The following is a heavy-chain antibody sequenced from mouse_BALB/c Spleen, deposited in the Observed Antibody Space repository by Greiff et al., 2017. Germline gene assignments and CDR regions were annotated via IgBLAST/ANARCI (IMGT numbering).Heavy chain of an antibody. Sequence: QVQLQQSGAELAKPGASVKMSCKASGYTFTSYWMHWVKQRPGQGLEWIGYINPSTGYTEYNQKFKDKATLTADKSSSTAYMQLSSLTSEDSAVYYCARKNYGRDYAMDYWGQGTSVTVSS. D-gene: IGHD1-1*01. CDR2: INPSTGYT. J-gene: IGHJ4*01. V-gene: IGHV1-7*01. CDR1: GYTFTSYW. CDR3: ARKNYGRDYAMDY.